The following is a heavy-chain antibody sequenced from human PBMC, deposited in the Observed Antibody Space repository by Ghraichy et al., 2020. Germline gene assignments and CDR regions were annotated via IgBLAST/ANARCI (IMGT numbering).Heavy chain of an antibody. CDR3: ARDQLGSQGRHFDL. Sequence: GESLNISCKASGYKFSHYYMHWMRQAPGQGPEWMGCINPNNGDTIFAQKFQGWVTLTTDSSITTGHLELRRLKYDDTAVYFCARDQLGSQGRHFDLWGRGTKITVSS. CDR1: GYKFSHYY. D-gene: IGHD1-26*01. J-gene: IGHJ2*01. V-gene: IGHV1-2*04. CDR2: INPNNGDT.